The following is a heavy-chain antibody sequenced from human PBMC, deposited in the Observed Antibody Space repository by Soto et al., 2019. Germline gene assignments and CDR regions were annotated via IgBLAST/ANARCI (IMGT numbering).Heavy chain of an antibody. V-gene: IGHV1-69*01. D-gene: IGHD2-15*01. CDR1: GGTFSSYS. CDR3: ARDSWRYSGGIDY. J-gene: IGHJ4*02. CDR2: IIPILGTA. Sequence: QVQLVQSGAEVKKPGSSVKVSCKASGGTFSSYSINWVRQAPGQGLEWMGEIIPILGTANYAQKFQGRDTITADEATSTAYMELSSLTSEDTAVYYCARDSWRYSGGIDYWGQGTLVTVAS.